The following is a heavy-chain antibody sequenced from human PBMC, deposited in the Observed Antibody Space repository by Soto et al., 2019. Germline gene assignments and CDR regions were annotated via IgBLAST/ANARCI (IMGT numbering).Heavy chain of an antibody. Sequence: XTLSLTCTVSGGSVSSYYWSWIRQPPGKGLEWIGYIYYSGSTNYNPSLKSRVTISVETSKNQFSLKLSSVTAADTAVYYCARDVAVAGLDYWGQGTLVTVSS. CDR3: ARDVAVAGLDY. CDR1: GGSVSSYY. J-gene: IGHJ4*02. D-gene: IGHD6-19*01. CDR2: IYYSGST. V-gene: IGHV4-59*02.